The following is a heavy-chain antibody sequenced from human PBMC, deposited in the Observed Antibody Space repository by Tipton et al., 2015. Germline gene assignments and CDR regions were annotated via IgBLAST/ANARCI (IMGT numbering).Heavy chain of an antibody. CDR1: GGSFSDYY. Sequence: TLSLTCAVFGGSFSDYYWNWIRQPPGKGLEWIGEINHSGNTKYNPSFKSRVNISVDASKNHFSLKMKSVTAADTAVYYCARSLFPETAGLENWFDPWGQGTLVTVSS. J-gene: IGHJ5*02. CDR2: INHSGNT. V-gene: IGHV4-34*01. D-gene: IGHD6-13*01. CDR3: ARSLFPETAGLENWFDP.